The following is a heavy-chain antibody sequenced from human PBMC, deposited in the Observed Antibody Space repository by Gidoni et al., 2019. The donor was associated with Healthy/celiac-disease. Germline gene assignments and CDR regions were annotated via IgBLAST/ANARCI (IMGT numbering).Heavy chain of an antibody. CDR3: ARDASVYYYGSGRADYFDY. CDR1: GGSISSSNW. Sequence: QVQLQESGPGLVKPSGTLSLTCAVSGGSISSSNWWSWVRKPPGKGLEWIGEIYHSGSTNYNPSLKSRVTISVDKSKNQFSLKLSSVTAADTAVYYCARDASVYYYGSGRADYFDYWGQGTLVTVSS. J-gene: IGHJ4*02. CDR2: IYHSGST. V-gene: IGHV4-4*02. D-gene: IGHD3-10*01.